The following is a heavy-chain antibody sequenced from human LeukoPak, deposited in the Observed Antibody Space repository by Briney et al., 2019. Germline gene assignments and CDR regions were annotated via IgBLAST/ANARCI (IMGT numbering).Heavy chain of an antibody. V-gene: IGHV3-48*03. Sequence: GGSLRLSCAASGFTFSSYEMNWVRQAPGKGLEWVSYISSSGSTIYYADSVKGRFTISRDNAKNSLYLQMNGLRAEDTAVYYCAREGEGGYCSSTNCYRASWFDPWGQGTLGTVSS. J-gene: IGHJ5*02. CDR3: AREGEGGYCSSTNCYRASWFDP. D-gene: IGHD2-2*01. CDR2: ISSSGSTI. CDR1: GFTFSSYE.